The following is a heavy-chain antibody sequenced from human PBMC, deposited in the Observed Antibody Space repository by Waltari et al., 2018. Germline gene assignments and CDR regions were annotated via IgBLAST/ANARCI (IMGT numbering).Heavy chain of an antibody. Sequence: QVQLQESGPGLVKPSETLSLTCTVSGSSISSGYYWGWLRQPPWKGLEWLGSICHIVRIYCNTYLKSRVTISVETSKNQFSLKLSSVTDADTAVYYCASSPLFDYWGQGTRVTVSS. J-gene: IGHJ4*02. CDR2: ICHIVRI. CDR1: GSSISSGYY. CDR3: ASSPLFDY. V-gene: IGHV4-38-2*02.